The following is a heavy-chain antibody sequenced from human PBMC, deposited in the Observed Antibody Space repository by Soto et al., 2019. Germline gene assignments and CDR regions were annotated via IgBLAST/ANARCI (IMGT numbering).Heavy chain of an antibody. D-gene: IGHD3-22*01. V-gene: IGHV3-23*01. CDR2: ISGSGGST. Sequence: GGSLRLSCAASGFTFSSYAMSWVRQAPGKGLEWVSAISGSGGSTYYADSVKGRFTISRDNSKNTLYLQMNSLRAEDTAVYYCAKEHRITMIVVVITKAFDYWGQGTLVTVSS. J-gene: IGHJ4*02. CDR1: GFTFSSYA. CDR3: AKEHRITMIVVVITKAFDY.